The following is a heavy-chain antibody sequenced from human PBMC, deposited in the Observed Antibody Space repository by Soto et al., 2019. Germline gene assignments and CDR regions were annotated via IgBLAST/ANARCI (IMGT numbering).Heavy chain of an antibody. CDR3: IPEQAYYDRSPGRF. CDR2: IKSKTDGGTT. V-gene: IGHV3-15*07. CDR1: GFSFSNAW. J-gene: IGHJ4*02. Sequence: EVQLVESGGGLVKPGGSLRLSCAASGFSFSNAWMNWVRQAPGKGLEWVGRIKSKTDGGTTDYAAPVKGRFTISRDESKNTLYLQMNSLKTEDTAVDYCIPEQAYYDRSPGRFWGQGTLVTVSS. D-gene: IGHD3-22*01.